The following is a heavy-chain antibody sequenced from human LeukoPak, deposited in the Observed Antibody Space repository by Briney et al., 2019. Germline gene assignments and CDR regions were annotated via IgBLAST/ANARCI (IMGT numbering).Heavy chain of an antibody. CDR2: IYSGGGT. CDR3: ARSDSSGYYYVDY. J-gene: IGHJ4*02. Sequence: PGGSLRLSCAASGFTVSSNYMSWVRQAPGKGLEWVSVIYSGGGTYYADSVKGRFTISRDNSKNTLYLQMNSLRAEDTAVYYCARSDSSGYYYVDYWGQGTLVTVSS. CDR1: GFTVSSNY. V-gene: IGHV3-53*01. D-gene: IGHD3-22*01.